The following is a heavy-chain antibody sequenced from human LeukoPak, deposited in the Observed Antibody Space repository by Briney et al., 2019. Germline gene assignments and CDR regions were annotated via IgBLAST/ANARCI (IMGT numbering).Heavy chain of an antibody. CDR3: TKAVIAARFLYYYYMDV. D-gene: IGHD6-6*01. CDR2: IRYDGSNK. Sequence: ESGGGVVQPGGSLRLSCAASGFTFSSYGMHWVRQAPGKGLEWVAFIRYDGSNKYYADSVKGRFTISRDNSKNTLYLQMNSLRAENAAVYYATKAVIAARFLYYYYMDVWGKGTTVTVSS. CDR1: GFTFSSYG. J-gene: IGHJ6*03. V-gene: IGHV3-30*02.